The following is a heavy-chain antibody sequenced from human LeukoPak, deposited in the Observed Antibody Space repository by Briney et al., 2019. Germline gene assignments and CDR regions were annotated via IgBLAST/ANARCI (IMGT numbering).Heavy chain of an antibody. CDR3: AKLENYGGYSNVDY. D-gene: IGHD4-23*01. CDR1: GFTFSSYA. V-gene: IGHV3-23*01. J-gene: IGHJ4*02. CDR2: ISGSGGST. Sequence: GGSLRLSCAASGFTFSSYAMSWVRQAPGKGLEWVSAISGSGGSTYYADSVKGRFTISRDNSKNTLYLQMNSLRAEDTAVYYCAKLENYGGYSNVDYWGQGTLVTVSS.